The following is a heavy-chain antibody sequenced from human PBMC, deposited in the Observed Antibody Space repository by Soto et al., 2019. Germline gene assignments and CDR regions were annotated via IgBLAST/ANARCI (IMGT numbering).Heavy chain of an antibody. CDR2: IIPIFGTA. Sequence: SVKVSCKASGGTFSSYEISWVRQAPGQGLEWMGGIIPIFGTANYAQKFQGRVTITADESTSTAYMELSSLRSEDTAVYYCAREGYEVGATAEAYYFDYWGQGTLVTVSS. D-gene: IGHD1-26*01. CDR3: AREGYEVGATAEAYYFDY. V-gene: IGHV1-69*13. CDR1: GGTFSSYE. J-gene: IGHJ4*02.